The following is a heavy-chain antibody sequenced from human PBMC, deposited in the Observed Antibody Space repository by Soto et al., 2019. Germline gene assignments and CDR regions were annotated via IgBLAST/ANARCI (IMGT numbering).Heavy chain of an antibody. V-gene: IGHV3-23*01. Sequence: VGSLRLSCAASGFSFIDYAINWVRQVPGRGLEYVAGIGGRGGNAFYADSMKGRFSISRDNSKNTVYLHMHNLRVDDSAMYYCAKARHSGDFAGSYDSWGQGTLVTVSS. CDR1: GFSFIDYA. CDR3: AKARHSGDFAGSYDS. CDR2: IGGRGGNA. J-gene: IGHJ5*02. D-gene: IGHD2-21*02.